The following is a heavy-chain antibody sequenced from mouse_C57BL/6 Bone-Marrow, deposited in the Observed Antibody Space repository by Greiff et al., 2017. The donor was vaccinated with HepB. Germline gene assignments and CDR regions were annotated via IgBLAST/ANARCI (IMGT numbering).Heavy chain of an antibody. CDR3: VRCSDDYVSCFDY. V-gene: IGHV10-1*01. D-gene: IGHD2-4*01. CDR2: IRSKSNNYAT. Sequence: EVQVVESGGGLVQPKGSLKLSCAASGFSFNTYAMNWVRQAPGKGLEWVARIRSKSNNYATYYADSVKDRFTISRDDSESMLYLQMNNLKTEDTAMYYCVRCSDDYVSCFDYWGQGTTLTVSS. CDR1: GFSFNTYA. J-gene: IGHJ2*01.